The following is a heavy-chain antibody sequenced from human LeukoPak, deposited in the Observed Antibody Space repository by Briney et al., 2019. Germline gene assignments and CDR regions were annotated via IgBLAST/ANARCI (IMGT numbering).Heavy chain of an antibody. CDR3: ARFAYCGGHCWYYFDY. J-gene: IGHJ4*02. Sequence: SETLSLTCTVSGGSIRSSYYWSWIRQPPGKGLEWIGYIYSSGSTNYNPSLKSRITISVDTSKNQFSLKLSSVTAADTAVYYCARFAYCGGHCWYYFDYWGQGSLVTVSS. CDR1: GGSIRSSYY. D-gene: IGHD2-21*02. V-gene: IGHV4-59*01. CDR2: IYSSGST.